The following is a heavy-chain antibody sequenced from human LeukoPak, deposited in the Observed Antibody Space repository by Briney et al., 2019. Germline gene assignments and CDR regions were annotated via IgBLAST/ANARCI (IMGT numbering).Heavy chain of an antibody. CDR2: IYTSGST. J-gene: IGHJ3*02. CDR1: GGSISSYY. CDR3: ARGRVLRFLEWSPPNAFDI. Sequence: PSDTLSLTCTVSGGSISSYYWSWIRQPAGKGLEWIGRIYTSGSTNYNPSLKSRVTMSVDTSKNQFSLKLSSVTAADTAVYYCARGRVLRFLEWSPPNAFDIWGQGTMVTVSS. D-gene: IGHD3-3*01. V-gene: IGHV4-4*07.